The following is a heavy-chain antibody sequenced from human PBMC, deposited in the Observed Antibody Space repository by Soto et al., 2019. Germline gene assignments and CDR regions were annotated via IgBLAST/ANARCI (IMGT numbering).Heavy chain of an antibody. Sequence: KTSETLSLTCTVSGGSISSGDYYWSWIRQPPGKGLEWIGYIYYSGSTYYNPSLKSRVTISVDTSKNQFSLKLSSVTAADTAVYYCARVPFPHRSGSYYFFDYWGQGTLVTVSS. J-gene: IGHJ4*02. CDR3: ARVPFPHRSGSYYFFDY. V-gene: IGHV4-30-4*01. CDR2: IYYSGST. CDR1: GGSISSGDYY. D-gene: IGHD3-10*01.